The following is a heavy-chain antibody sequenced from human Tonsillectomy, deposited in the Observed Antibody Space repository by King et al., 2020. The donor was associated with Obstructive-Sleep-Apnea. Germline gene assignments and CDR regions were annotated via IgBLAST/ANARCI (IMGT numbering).Heavy chain of an antibody. CDR2: INHSGST. CDR3: ARGRPSRRAFDI. V-gene: IGHV4-34*01. CDR1: GGSFSGYY. J-gene: IGHJ3*02. Sequence: VQLQQWGAGLLKPSETLSLTCAVYGGSFSGYYWSWIRQPPGKGLEWIGEINHSGSTNYNPSLKSRVTISVDTSKNQFSLKLSSVTAADTAVYYCARGRPSRRAFDIWGQGTMVTVSS.